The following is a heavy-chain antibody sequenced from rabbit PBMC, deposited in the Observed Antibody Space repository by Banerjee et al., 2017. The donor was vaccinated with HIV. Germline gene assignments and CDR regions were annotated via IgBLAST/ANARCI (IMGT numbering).Heavy chain of an antibody. CDR1: GFSFSNKVV. CDR3: VRDTWHFKL. J-gene: IGHJ4*01. Sequence: EQLVESGGGLVKPEGSLKLSCTASGFSFSNKVVMCWVRQAPGKGLEWIACINGVTGKALYATWAKGRFTFSSHNAQNTLYLQLNSLTAADTATYFCVRDTWHFKLWGPGTLVTVS. D-gene: IGHD3-1*01. CDR2: INGVTGKA. V-gene: IGHV1S45*01.